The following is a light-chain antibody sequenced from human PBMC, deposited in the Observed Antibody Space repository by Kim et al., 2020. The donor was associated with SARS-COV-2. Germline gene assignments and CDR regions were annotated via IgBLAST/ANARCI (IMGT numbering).Light chain of an antibody. CDR3: QKYDSAPWT. Sequence: GSVGDRATIPCRASQVIKNYLAWYQQKPGKAPAVLIYGASTLHSGVPSRFSGSGSGTDFTFTISSLHLEDVGTYSGQKYDSAPWTFGHGTKVDIK. V-gene: IGKV1-27*01. CDR1: QVIKNY. CDR2: GAS. J-gene: IGKJ1*01.